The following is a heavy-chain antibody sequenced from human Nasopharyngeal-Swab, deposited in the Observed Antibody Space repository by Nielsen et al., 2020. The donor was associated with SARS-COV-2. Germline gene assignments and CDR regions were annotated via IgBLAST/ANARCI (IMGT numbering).Heavy chain of an antibody. V-gene: IGHV3-11*01. Sequence: GGSLRLSCAASGFTFSDYYMSWIRQAPGKGLEWVSYISSSGSTIYYADSVKGRFTISRDNAKNSLYLQMNSLRAEDTAVYYCARDLGLLDGAGEAKYYYYGMDVWGQGTTVTVSS. J-gene: IGHJ6*02. D-gene: IGHD3-10*01. CDR1: GFTFSDYY. CDR3: ARDLGLLDGAGEAKYYYYGMDV. CDR2: ISSSGSTI.